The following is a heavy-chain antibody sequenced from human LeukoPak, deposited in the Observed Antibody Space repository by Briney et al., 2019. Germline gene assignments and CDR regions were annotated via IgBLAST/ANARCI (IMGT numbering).Heavy chain of an antibody. CDR2: IYYSGST. J-gene: IGHJ4*02. D-gene: IGHD4/OR15-4a*01. CDR1: GGSISSSSYY. CDR3: ARMRTIFDY. V-gene: IGHV4-39*01. Sequence: SETLSLTCTVSGGSISSSSYYWGWIRQPPGTGLEWIGSIYYSGSTYYNPSLKSRVTISVDTSKNQFSLKLSSVTAADTAVYYCARMRTIFDYWGQGTLVTVSS.